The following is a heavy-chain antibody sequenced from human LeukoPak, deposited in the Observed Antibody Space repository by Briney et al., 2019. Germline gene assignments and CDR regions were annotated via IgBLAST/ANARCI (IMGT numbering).Heavy chain of an antibody. D-gene: IGHD3-22*01. V-gene: IGHV4-59*01. J-gene: IGHJ4*02. Sequence: SETLSLTCTVPGASLSGYYWTWIRQPPGKGLEWIGYNSYSRSTNYNPSLKSRVTISVDTSKNQFSLKLNSVTAADTAVYYCARDNPDYDLSGYGVFDFWGQGILVTVSS. CDR2: NSYSRST. CDR1: GASLSGYY. CDR3: ARDNPDYDLSGYGVFDF.